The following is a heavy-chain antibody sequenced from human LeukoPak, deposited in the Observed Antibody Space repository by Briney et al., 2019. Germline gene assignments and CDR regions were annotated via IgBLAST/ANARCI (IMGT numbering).Heavy chain of an antibody. CDR2: ISTSTTHT. V-gene: IGHV3-11*05. D-gene: IGHD4-23*01. CDR1: GFSFSDYY. CDR3: AREGVYGGIRGAFDV. J-gene: IGHJ4*02. Sequence: GGSLRLSCAASGFSFSDYYMSWIRQAPGKGLEWVSYISTSTTHTNYADSVKGRFTMSRDKAKNSLYLQLNSLRAEDTAVYYCAREGVYGGIRGAFDVWGQGTLVTVSS.